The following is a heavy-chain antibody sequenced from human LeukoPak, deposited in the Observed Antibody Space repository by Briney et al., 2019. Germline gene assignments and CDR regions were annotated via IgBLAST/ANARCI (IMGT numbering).Heavy chain of an antibody. V-gene: IGHV3-74*01. Sequence: GGALRLSCAASGFTFSNYLMHWVRQAPGKELVWVSRIKSDGRRTNYADSVKGRFTISRDNTKNTLYLQMNGLRAEDAAVYYCVKGYYYTGSGCETWFAPWGQGTLVTVYS. D-gene: IGHD3-22*01. CDR2: IKSDGRRT. J-gene: IGHJ5*02. CDR1: GFTFSNYL. CDR3: VKGYYYTGSGCETWFAP.